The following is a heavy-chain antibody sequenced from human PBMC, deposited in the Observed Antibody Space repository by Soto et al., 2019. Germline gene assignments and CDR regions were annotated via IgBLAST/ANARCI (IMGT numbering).Heavy chain of an antibody. CDR3: TRLWDSGYDLSYYYYYMDV. J-gene: IGHJ6*03. Sequence: GGSLRLSCAASGFTFSGSAMHWVRQASGKGLEWVGRIRSKANSYATAYAASVKGRFTISRDDSKNTAYLQMNSLKTEDTAVYYCTRLWDSGYDLSYYYYYMDVWGKGTTVTVSS. CDR1: GFTFSGSA. CDR2: IRSKANSYAT. V-gene: IGHV3-73*01. D-gene: IGHD5-12*01.